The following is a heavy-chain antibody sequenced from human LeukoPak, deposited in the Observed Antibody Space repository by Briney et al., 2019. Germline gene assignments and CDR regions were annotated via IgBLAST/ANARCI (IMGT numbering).Heavy chain of an antibody. CDR1: GFTFSSYW. CDR2: INSGGSST. J-gene: IGHJ5*02. D-gene: IGHD6-19*01. CDR3: ASGAVARTNWFDP. V-gene: IGHV3-74*01. Sequence: PGGSLRLSCAASGFTFSSYWMHWVRQAPGKGLVWVSRINSGGSSTSYADSVKGRFTISRDNAKNTLYLQMNSLRAEDTAVHYCASGAVARTNWFDPWGQGTLVTVSS.